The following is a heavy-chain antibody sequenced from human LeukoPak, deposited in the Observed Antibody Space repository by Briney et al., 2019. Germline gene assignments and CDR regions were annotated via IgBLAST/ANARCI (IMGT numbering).Heavy chain of an antibody. V-gene: IGHV5-51*01. CDR2: IYPGDSDT. D-gene: IGHD6-13*01. J-gene: IGHJ4*02. Sequence: GESLKISCKGSGYSFTSYWIGWVRQMPGKGLEWMGIIYPGDSDTRYSPSFQGQVTISADKSISTAYLQWSSLKASDTPLYYCARLVREAAAGTVGYYWGQGTLVTVSS. CDR3: ARLVREAAAGTVGYY. CDR1: GYSFTSYW.